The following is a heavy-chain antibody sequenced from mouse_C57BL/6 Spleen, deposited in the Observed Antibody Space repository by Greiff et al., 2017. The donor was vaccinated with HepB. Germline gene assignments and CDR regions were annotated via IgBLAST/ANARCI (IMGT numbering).Heavy chain of an antibody. V-gene: IGHV5-9*01. D-gene: IGHD1-1*01. CDR3: ARSDYYGSTPYAMDY. CDR2: ISGGGGNT. Sequence: DVKLVESGGGLVKPGGSLKLSCAASGFTFSSYTMSWVRQTPEKRLEWVATISGGGGNTYYPDSVKGRFTISRDNAKNTLYLQMSSLRSEDTALYYCARSDYYGSTPYAMDYWGQGTSVTVSS. CDR1: GFTFSSYT. J-gene: IGHJ4*01.